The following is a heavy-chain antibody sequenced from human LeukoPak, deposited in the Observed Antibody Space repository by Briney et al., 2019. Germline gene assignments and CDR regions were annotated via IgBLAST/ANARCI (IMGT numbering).Heavy chain of an antibody. V-gene: IGHV3-48*02. D-gene: IGHD3-3*01. CDR1: GFTFSSFS. CDR3: ARDYQWSPDY. J-gene: IGHJ4*02. CDR2: ISGSTTTI. Sequence: PGGSLRLPCTASGFTFSSFSMNWVRQAPGKGLEWVSYISGSTTTIYYADSVKGRFTISRDNAKNSLYLQMNSLRDEDTAVYYCARDYQWSPDYWGQGTLVTVSS.